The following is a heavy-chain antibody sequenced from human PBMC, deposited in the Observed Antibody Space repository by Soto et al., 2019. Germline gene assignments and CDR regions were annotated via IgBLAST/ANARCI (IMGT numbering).Heavy chain of an antibody. V-gene: IGHV4-31*03. Sequence: PSETLSLTCTVSGGSISSGGYYWSWIRQHPGKGLEWIGYIYYSGSTYYNPSLKSRVTISVDTSKNQFSLKLSSVTAADTAVYYCARSEYCSGGSCYFFDYWGQGTLVTVSS. CDR1: GGSISSGGYY. CDR2: IYYSGST. D-gene: IGHD2-15*01. CDR3: ARSEYCSGGSCYFFDY. J-gene: IGHJ4*02.